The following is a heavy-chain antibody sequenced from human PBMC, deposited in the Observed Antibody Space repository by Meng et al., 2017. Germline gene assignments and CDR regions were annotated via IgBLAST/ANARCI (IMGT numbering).Heavy chain of an antibody. V-gene: IGHV3-7*01. J-gene: IGHJ4*02. Sequence: GESLKISCAASGFTFSSYWMSWVRQAPGKGLEWVANIKQDGSEKYYVDSVKGRFTISRDNAKNSLYLQMNSLRAEDTAVYYCARDREDVEMATIDPGNLDYWGQGTLVTGSS. CDR3: ARDREDVEMATIDPGNLDY. CDR2: IKQDGSEK. CDR1: GFTFSSYW. D-gene: IGHD5-24*01.